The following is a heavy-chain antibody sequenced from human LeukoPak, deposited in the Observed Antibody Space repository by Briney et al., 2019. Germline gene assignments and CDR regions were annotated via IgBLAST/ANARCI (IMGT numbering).Heavy chain of an antibody. CDR3: ARALPRDYDILTGYYWFGSGWFDP. CDR2: IYHSGST. J-gene: IGHJ5*02. Sequence: PSETLSLTCAVSGGSISSGGYSWSWIRQPPGKGLEWIGYIYHSGSTYYNPSLKSRVTISVDGSKNQFSLKLSSVTAADTAVYYCARALPRDYDILTGYYWFGSGWFDPWGQGTLVTVSS. CDR1: GGSISSGGYS. D-gene: IGHD3-9*01. V-gene: IGHV4-30-2*01.